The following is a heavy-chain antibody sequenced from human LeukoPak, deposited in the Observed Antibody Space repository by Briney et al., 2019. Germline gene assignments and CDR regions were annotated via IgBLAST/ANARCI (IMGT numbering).Heavy chain of an antibody. CDR3: ATSTPGYCSSTSCSNYYYYYMDV. CDR2: ISWNSGSI. D-gene: IGHD2-2*01. CDR1: GFTFDDYA. V-gene: IGHV3-9*03. J-gene: IGHJ6*03. Sequence: PGGSLRLSCAASGFTFDDYAMHWVRQAPGKGLEWVSGISWNSGSIGYADSVKGRFAISRDNAKNSLYLQMNSLRAEDMALYYCATSTPGYCSSTSCSNYYYYYMDVWGKGTTVTVSS.